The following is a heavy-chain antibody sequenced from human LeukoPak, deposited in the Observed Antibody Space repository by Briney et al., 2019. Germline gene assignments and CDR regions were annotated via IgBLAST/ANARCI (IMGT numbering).Heavy chain of an antibody. CDR3: ARRVVGVNCGFGY. J-gene: IGHJ4*02. Sequence: GESLKTSCKGSGYSFTSYWIGWVRQMPGKGLEWMGIIYPGDPDTRYSPSFQGQVTISADKSITTAYLQWSSLKASDTAMYYCARRVVGVNCGFGYWGQGTLVTVSS. CDR2: IYPGDPDT. V-gene: IGHV5-51*01. CDR1: GYSFTSYW. D-gene: IGHD1-26*01.